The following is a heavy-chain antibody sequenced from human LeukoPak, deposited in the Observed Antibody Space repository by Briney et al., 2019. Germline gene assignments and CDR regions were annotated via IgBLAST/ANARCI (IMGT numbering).Heavy chain of an antibody. D-gene: IGHD3-22*01. CDR2: IYHSGST. V-gene: IGHV4-30-2*01. CDR1: GGSISSGGYS. Sequence: SETLSLTCTVSGGSISSGGYSWSWIRQPPGKGLEWIGYIYHSGSTYYNPSLKSRVTISVDRSKNEFSLKLSSVTAADTAVYYCARGGYYCSSGYYPYNFDYWGQGTLVTVSA. J-gene: IGHJ4*02. CDR3: ARGGYYCSSGYYPYNFDY.